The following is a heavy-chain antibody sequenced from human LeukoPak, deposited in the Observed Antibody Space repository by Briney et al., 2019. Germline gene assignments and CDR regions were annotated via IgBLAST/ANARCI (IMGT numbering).Heavy chain of an antibody. J-gene: IGHJ4*02. CDR2: IYSGGST. D-gene: IGHD2-8*02. CDR3: ASGGKYCTGGACYGD. V-gene: IGHV3-53*01. Sequence: GGSLTLSCAASGFIVSSDYISWVRQTPGKGLEWVSVIYSGGSTFYADSVKGRFTISRDNSKNTVYLQMNSLRGEDTAVFYCASGGKYCTGGACYGDWGQGTLVTVSS. CDR1: GFIVSSDY.